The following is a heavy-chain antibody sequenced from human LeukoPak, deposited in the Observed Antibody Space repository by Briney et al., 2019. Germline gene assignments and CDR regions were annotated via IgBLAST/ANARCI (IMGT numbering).Heavy chain of an antibody. CDR1: GFSLSDYW. CDR3: AKDFYRDITARIDY. V-gene: IGHV3-74*01. D-gene: IGHD3-3*01. Sequence: PGGSLRLSCVVSGFSLSDYWMHWVRQVPGKGLVWVSRIGPDGSGITYGDSVKGRFTISRDSAKNTLYLQMNSLRAEDTAVYYCAKDFYRDITARIDYWGQGTLVTVSS. J-gene: IGHJ4*02. CDR2: IGPDGSGI.